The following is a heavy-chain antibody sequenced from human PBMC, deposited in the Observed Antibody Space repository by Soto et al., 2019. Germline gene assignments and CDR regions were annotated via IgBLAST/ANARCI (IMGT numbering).Heavy chain of an antibody. CDR1: GGSICSSSYD. J-gene: IGHJ1*01. Sequence: SETLSLTCTVSGGSICSSSYDWGWIRQPPGKGLEWIGSIYYSGSTYYNPSLKSRVTISVDTSKNQFSLNLISVTAADTAVYYCARPTYCSSTSCYLNFQHWGQGTLVTVSS. CDR2: IYYSGST. V-gene: IGHV4-39*01. CDR3: ARPTYCSSTSCYLNFQH. D-gene: IGHD2-2*01.